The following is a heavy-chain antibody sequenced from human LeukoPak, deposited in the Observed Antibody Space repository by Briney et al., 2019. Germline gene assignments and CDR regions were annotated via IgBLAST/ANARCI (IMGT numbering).Heavy chain of an antibody. D-gene: IGHD1/OR15-1a*01. J-gene: IGHJ3*02. Sequence: GGSLRLSCAASGFTFSSYEMNWVRQAPGKGLEWVSYISSSGSTIYYADSVKGRFTISRDNSKNTLYLQMNGLRAEDTAVYYCAKDREQGAFDIWGQGTMVTVSS. V-gene: IGHV3-48*03. CDR1: GFTFSSYE. CDR3: AKDREQGAFDI. CDR2: ISSSGSTI.